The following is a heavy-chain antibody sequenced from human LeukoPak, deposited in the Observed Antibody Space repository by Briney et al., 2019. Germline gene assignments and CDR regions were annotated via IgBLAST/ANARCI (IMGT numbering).Heavy chain of an antibody. CDR1: GYSFPNYW. Sequence: GESLKISCKGSGYSFPNYWIGWVRQMPGKGLEWMGIIYPGASDTRYSPSFQGQVTISADKSISTAYLQWRSLKASDTAIYYCARAYYYDSSRGCDYWGQGTLVTVSS. J-gene: IGHJ4*02. CDR3: ARAYYYDSSRGCDY. CDR2: IYPGASDT. D-gene: IGHD3-22*01. V-gene: IGHV5-51*01.